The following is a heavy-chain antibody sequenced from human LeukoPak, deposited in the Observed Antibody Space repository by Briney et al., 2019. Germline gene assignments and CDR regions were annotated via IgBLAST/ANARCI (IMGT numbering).Heavy chain of an antibody. J-gene: IGHJ4*02. CDR2: IYYSGST. CDR3: ARAVRYSGSYQGSDY. Sequence: PSETLSLTCTVSGGSISSGDYYWSWIRQPPGKGLEWIGYIYYSGSTYYNPSLKSRVTISVDTSKNQFSLRLSSVTAADTAVYYCARAVRYSGSYQGSDYWGQGTLVTVSS. CDR1: GGSISSGDYY. D-gene: IGHD1-26*01. V-gene: IGHV4-30-4*01.